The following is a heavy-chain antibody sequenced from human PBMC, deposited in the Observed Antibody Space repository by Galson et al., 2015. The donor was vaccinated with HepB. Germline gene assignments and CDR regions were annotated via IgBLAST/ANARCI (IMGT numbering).Heavy chain of an antibody. CDR3: ARALGYCGGGSCYSYYFDY. Sequence: LRLSCAASGFTFSSYEMNWVRQAPGKGLEWVSYISSSGSTIYYADSVKGRFTISRDNAKNSLYLQMNSLRAEDTAVYYCARALGYCGGGSCYSYYFDYWGQGTLVTVSS. D-gene: IGHD2-15*01. CDR2: ISSSGSTI. CDR1: GFTFSSYE. V-gene: IGHV3-48*03. J-gene: IGHJ4*02.